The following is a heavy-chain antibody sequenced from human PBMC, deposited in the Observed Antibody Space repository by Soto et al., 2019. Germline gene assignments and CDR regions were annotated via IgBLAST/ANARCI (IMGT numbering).Heavy chain of an antibody. CDR2: INHSGST. CDR3: TSDYTLRSYRFDY. CDR1: GGSFSAYY. J-gene: IGHJ4*02. Sequence: SETLSLTCAVYGGSFSAYYWSWIRQPPGKGLEWIGEINHSGSTNYNPSLKSRVAISVDTSKNQFSLKLTSVTAADTAVYYCTSDYTLRSYRFDYWGRGILVT. V-gene: IGHV4-34*01. D-gene: IGHD3-10*01.